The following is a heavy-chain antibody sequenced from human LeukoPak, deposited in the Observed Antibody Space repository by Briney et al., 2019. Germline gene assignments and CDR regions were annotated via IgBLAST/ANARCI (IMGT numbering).Heavy chain of an antibody. D-gene: IGHD6-13*01. CDR1: GFTFSNYW. CDR2: ISGSGGST. Sequence: PGGSLRLSCAASGFTFSNYWMHWVRQAPGKGLEWVSAISGSGGSTYYADSVKGRFTISRDNSKNTLYLQMNSLRAEDTAVYYCAHISSSWPDYWGQGTLVTVSS. CDR3: AHISSSWPDY. V-gene: IGHV3-23*01. J-gene: IGHJ4*02.